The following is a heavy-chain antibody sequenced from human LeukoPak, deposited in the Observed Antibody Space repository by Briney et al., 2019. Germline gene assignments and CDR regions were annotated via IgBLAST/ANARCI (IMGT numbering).Heavy chain of an antibody. CDR2: IYYSGST. CDR3: AGADGGYGSGSYLEINFDY. Sequence: SETLSLTCTVSGGSISSYYWSWIRQPPGKGLEWIGYIYYSGSTNYNPSLKSRVTISVDTSKNQFSLKLSSVTAADTAVYYCAGADGGYGSGSYLEINFDYWGQGTLVTVSS. D-gene: IGHD3-10*01. V-gene: IGHV4-59*01. CDR1: GGSISSYY. J-gene: IGHJ4*02.